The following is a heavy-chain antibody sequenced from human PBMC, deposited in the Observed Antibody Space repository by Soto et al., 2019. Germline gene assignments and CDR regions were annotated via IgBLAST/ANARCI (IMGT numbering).Heavy chain of an antibody. CDR2: INAGNGNT. J-gene: IGHJ4*02. Sequence: ASVKVSCKASGYTFTSYAMHWVRQAPGQRLEWMGWINAGNGNTKYSQKFQGRVTITRDTSASTAYMELSSLRSEDTAVYYCARGYDILTGYYDYWGQGTLVTVSS. V-gene: IGHV1-3*01. D-gene: IGHD3-9*01. CDR3: ARGYDILTGYYDY. CDR1: GYTFTSYA.